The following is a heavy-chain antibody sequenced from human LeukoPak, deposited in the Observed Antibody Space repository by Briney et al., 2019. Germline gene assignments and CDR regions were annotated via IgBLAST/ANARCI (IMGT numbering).Heavy chain of an antibody. D-gene: IGHD4-17*01. CDR1: SGSLSGYS. J-gene: IGHJ4*02. CDR2: ISHSGIT. Sequence: SETLSLTCGVSSGSLSGYSWGWIRQPPGKGLEWVGEISHSGITNYNASLKSRVTISLKKSESQFSLTLSSVTAADTAVYYCTRQSGTVTPIDYWSQGTLVTVSP. V-gene: IGHV4-34*01. CDR3: TRQSGTVTPIDY.